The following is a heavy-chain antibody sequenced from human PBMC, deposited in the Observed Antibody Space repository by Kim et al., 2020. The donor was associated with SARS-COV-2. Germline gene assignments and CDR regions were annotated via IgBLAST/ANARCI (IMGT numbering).Heavy chain of an antibody. Sequence: GGSLRLSCAVSGFTVTNTWMSWVRQPPGKGLEWVGRLTSKASGGTADYAAPVKGRFTISRDDYKNMFFLEMSSLKTEDTALYYCAGGGSNFGYWGQGTLVTVSS. CDR2: LTSKASGGTA. D-gene: IGHD2-2*01. CDR3: AGGGSNFGY. J-gene: IGHJ4*02. V-gene: IGHV3-15*01. CDR1: GFTVTNTW.